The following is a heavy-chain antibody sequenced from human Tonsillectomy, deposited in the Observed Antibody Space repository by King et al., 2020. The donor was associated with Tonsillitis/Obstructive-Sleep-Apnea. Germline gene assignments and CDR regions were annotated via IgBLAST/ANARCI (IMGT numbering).Heavy chain of an antibody. CDR1: GFTFSSYG. J-gene: IGHJ2*01. D-gene: IGHD3-22*01. V-gene: IGHV3-33*01. CDR2: IWYDGSNK. Sequence: VQLVESGGGVVQPGRSLRLSCAASGFTFSSYGMHWVRQAPGKGLEWVAVIWYDGSNKYYADSVKGRFTISRDNSKNTLYLQMNSLRAEDTAVYYCARVEEVGSVYPSYWYFDLWGRGTLGTVPS. CDR3: ARVEEVGSVYPSYWYFDL.